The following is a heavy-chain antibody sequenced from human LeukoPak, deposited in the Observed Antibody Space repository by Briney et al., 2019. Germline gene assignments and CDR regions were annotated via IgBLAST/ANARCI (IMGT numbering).Heavy chain of an antibody. Sequence: GGSLRLSCAASGLMFNGYWMHWFRQVPGKGLVWVLEINPAGNKKNYADSVWGRFTVSRDNAKDTVYLQMDRVSVGDTAVYYCARGTVGAPGFDYWGQGTLVSVSS. CDR3: ARGTVGAPGFDY. J-gene: IGHJ4*02. CDR1: GLMFNGYW. CDR2: INPAGNKK. V-gene: IGHV3-74*01. D-gene: IGHD6-13*01.